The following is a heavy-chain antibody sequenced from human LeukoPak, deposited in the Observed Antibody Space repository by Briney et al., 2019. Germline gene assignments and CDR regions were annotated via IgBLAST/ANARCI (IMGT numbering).Heavy chain of an antibody. CDR2: IKEDGSEK. V-gene: IGHV3-7*01. Sequence: PGGSLRLSCVASGFTFRNYSMTWVPQAPGKGLEWVANIKEDGSEKNSADSVKGRFPISRDNPKNSVYLQMNSLRGEDPAVFYCGREQYYDFWRQGTLVAASS. CDR1: GFTFRNYS. CDR3: GREQYYDF. J-gene: IGHJ4*02.